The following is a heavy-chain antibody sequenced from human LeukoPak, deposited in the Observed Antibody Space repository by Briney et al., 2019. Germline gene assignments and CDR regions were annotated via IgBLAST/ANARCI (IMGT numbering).Heavy chain of an antibody. CDR2: IRSKAYGGTT. D-gene: IGHD6-6*01. J-gene: IGHJ6*02. Sequence: GRSLRLSCTASGFTFGDYAMSWVRQAPGKGLEWVGFIRSKAYGGTTEYAASVKGRLTISRDDSKSIAYLQMNSLKTEDTAVYYCTRDLGYSSSSFGMDVWGQGTTVTVSS. CDR1: GFTFGDYA. V-gene: IGHV3-49*04. CDR3: TRDLGYSSSSFGMDV.